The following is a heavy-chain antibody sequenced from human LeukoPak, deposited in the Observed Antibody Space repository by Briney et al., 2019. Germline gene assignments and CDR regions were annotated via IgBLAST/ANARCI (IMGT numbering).Heavy chain of an antibody. CDR1: GFTFNNYA. V-gene: IGHV3-23*01. CDR3: AKAGGYYGSGSHFDY. J-gene: IGHJ4*02. CDR2: ISGSGGST. Sequence: GGSLRLSCAASGFTFNNYAMNWVRQAPGKGLERGSGISGSGGSTYYADSVKGRFTISRDTSKNTLYMQMNSLRAEDTAVYYCAKAGGYYGSGSHFDYWRQGTLVTVSS. D-gene: IGHD3-10*01.